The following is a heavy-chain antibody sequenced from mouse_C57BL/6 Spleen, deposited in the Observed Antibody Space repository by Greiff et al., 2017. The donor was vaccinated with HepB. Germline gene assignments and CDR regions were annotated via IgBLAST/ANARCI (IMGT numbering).Heavy chain of an antibody. V-gene: IGHV14-3*01. J-gene: IGHJ4*01. CDR1: GFTIKNTY. CDR2: IDPANGNT. Sequence: VQLQQSVAELVRPGASVKLSCTASGFTIKNTYMHWVKQRPEQGLEWIGRIDPANGNTKYAPKFQGKATITADTSSNTAYLQLSSLASGDTAIYYCASEHYYGMDYWGQGTSVTVSA. CDR3: ASEHYYGMDY.